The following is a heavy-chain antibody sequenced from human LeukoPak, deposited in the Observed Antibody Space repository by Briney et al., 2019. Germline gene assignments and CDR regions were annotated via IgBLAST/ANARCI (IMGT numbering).Heavy chain of an antibody. D-gene: IGHD3-10*01. CDR1: GYTFTSYG. CDR3: ARNVFLWCGEPPPYYYGMDV. J-gene: IGHJ6*04. CDR2: ISAYNGNT. Sequence: ASVKVSCKASGYTFTSYGISWVRQAPGQGLEWMGWISAYNGNTNYAQKLQGRVTMTTDTSTSTAYMELRSLRSDDTAVYYCARNVFLWCGEPPPYYYGMDVWAKGNTVSVSS. V-gene: IGHV1-18*01.